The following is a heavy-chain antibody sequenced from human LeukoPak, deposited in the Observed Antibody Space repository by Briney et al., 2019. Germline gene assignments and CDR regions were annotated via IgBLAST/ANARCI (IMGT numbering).Heavy chain of an antibody. V-gene: IGHV3-23*01. CDR3: AKDYYDSSGYRDDAFDI. CDR2: ISGSGGST. J-gene: IGHJ3*02. D-gene: IGHD3-22*01. CDR1: GFTFSSYA. Sequence: GGSLRLSCAASGFTFSSYAVSWVRQAPRKGLEWVSAISGSGGSTYYADSVKGRFTISRDNSKNTLYLQMNSLRAEDTAVYYCAKDYYDSSGYRDDAFDIWGQGTMVTVSS.